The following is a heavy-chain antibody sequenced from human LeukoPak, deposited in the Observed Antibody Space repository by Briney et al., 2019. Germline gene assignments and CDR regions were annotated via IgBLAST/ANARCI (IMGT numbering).Heavy chain of an antibody. J-gene: IGHJ3*02. V-gene: IGHV3-23*01. Sequence: HPGGSLRLSCAASGFTFSSYAMSWVCQAPGKGLEWVSAISGSGGSTYYADSVKGRLTISRDNSKNTLYLQMNSLRAEDTAVYYCARVSPNSGSYYDLAFDIWGQGTMVTVSS. CDR2: ISGSGGST. D-gene: IGHD1-26*01. CDR1: GFTFSSYA. CDR3: ARVSPNSGSYYDLAFDI.